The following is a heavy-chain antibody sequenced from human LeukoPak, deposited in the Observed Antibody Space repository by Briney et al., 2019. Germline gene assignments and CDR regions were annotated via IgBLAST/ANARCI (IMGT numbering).Heavy chain of an antibody. CDR2: ISYHASNK. CDR3: ARDRGNSYNGGIDY. V-gene: IGHV3-30-3*01. D-gene: IGHD1-1*01. J-gene: IGHJ4*02. Sequence: GGSLRLSCAASGFTFNNYAVHGVRQAPGKGLEGVAVISYHASNKYYADSVKGRFTISRDNSKSTVYLQMNSLRAEDTAVYYCARDRGNSYNGGIDYWGQGTLVTVSS. CDR1: GFTFNNYA.